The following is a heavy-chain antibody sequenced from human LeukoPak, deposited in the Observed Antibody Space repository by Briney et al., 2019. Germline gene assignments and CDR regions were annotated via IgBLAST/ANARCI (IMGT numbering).Heavy chain of an antibody. D-gene: IGHD1-26*01. CDR2: ISINTDT. J-gene: IGHJ4*02. Sequence: GGSLTLSCAASGIAVTGNYMSWVHQPPGKGLEWVSFISINTDTFYADSVRGRFTISRDSSENTLFLQMNSLRDEDSAVYYCAIAQSWDELFDSWGQGTLVTVSS. CDR1: GIAVTGNY. CDR3: AIAQSWDELFDS. V-gene: IGHV3-53*01.